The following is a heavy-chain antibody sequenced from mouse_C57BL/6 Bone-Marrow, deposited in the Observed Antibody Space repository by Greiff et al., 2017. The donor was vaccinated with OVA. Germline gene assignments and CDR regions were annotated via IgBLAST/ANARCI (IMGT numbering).Heavy chain of an antibody. Sequence: EVKLVESGPGLVKPSQSLSLTCSVTGYSITSGYYWNWIRQFPGNKLEWMGYISYDGSNNYHPSLKNRISITRDTSKNQFFLKLNSVTTEDTATYYCAREGNYYGIYAMDYGGQGTSVTVSS. CDR3: AREGNYYGIYAMDY. CDR2: ISYDGSN. D-gene: IGHD1-1*01. V-gene: IGHV3-6*01. J-gene: IGHJ4*01. CDR1: GYSITSGYY.